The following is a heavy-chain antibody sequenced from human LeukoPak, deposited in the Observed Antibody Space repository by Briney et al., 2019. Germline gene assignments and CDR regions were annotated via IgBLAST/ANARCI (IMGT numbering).Heavy chain of an antibody. D-gene: IGHD3-22*01. CDR1: GFTFSSYA. Sequence: GGSLRLSCAASGFTFSSYAMSWVRQAPGKGLEWVSAISGSGGSTYYADSVKGRFTISRDNAKNSLYLQMNSLRAEDTAVYYCARTGNYYDSSGYWDNWFDPWGQGTLVTVSS. J-gene: IGHJ5*02. V-gene: IGHV3-23*01. CDR3: ARTGNYYDSSGYWDNWFDP. CDR2: ISGSGGST.